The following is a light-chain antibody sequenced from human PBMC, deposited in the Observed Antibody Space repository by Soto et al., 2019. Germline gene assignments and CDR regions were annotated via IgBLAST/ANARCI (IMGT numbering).Light chain of an antibody. J-gene: IGKJ1*01. CDR2: KAS. CDR3: QQYNSYPWT. V-gene: IGKV1-5*03. Sequence: DSQMTQSPSTLSASIGDIVTITCRASQSISSWLAWYQQKPGKAPKLLIYKASNLESGVPSRFSGSGSGTEFTLTISSLQPDDFATYYCQQYNSYPWTFGQGTKVEIK. CDR1: QSISSW.